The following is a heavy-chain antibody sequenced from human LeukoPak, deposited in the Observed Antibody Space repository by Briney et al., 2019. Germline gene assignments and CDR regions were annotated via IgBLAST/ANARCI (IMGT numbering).Heavy chain of an antibody. CDR3: ARRGISQGYYMDV. CDR2: IYYGGST. CDR1: GGSINSSSYY. Sequence: SETLSLTCAVSGGSINSSSYYWGWIRQPPGKGLEWIGSIYYGGSTYYNPSLKSRVTISVDMSKNQFSLKLSSVTAADTAVYYCARRGISQGYYMDVWGKGTTVTISS. D-gene: IGHD6-13*01. J-gene: IGHJ6*03. V-gene: IGHV4-39*01.